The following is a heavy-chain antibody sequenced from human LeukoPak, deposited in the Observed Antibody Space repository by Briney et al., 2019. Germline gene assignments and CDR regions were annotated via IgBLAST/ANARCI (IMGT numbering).Heavy chain of an antibody. Sequence: ASVKVSCKASGYTFTSYDINWLRQATGQRLEWMGWRNPNSGNTGYAQKFQGRVTITRNTSISTAYMELSSLRSEETAVYYCARGIGVYWGQGTLVTVSS. D-gene: IGHD1-26*01. J-gene: IGHJ4*02. CDR1: GYTFTSYD. V-gene: IGHV1-8*03. CDR2: RNPNSGNT. CDR3: ARGIGVY.